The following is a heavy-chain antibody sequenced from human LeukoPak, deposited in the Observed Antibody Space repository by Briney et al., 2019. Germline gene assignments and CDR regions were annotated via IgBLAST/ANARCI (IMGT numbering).Heavy chain of an antibody. V-gene: IGHV1-18*01. CDR3: ARDRPAITMVRGVIESTFDY. Sequence: VASVKVSCKASGYTFTSYGISWVRQAPGQGLEWMGWISAYNGNTNYAQKLQGRVTMTTDTSTSTAYMELRSLRSDDTAVYYCARDRPAITMVRGVIESTFDYWGQGTLVTVSS. CDR1: GYTFTSYG. D-gene: IGHD3-10*01. J-gene: IGHJ4*02. CDR2: ISAYNGNT.